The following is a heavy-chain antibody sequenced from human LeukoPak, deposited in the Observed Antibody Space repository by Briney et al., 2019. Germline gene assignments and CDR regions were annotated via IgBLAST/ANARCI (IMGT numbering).Heavy chain of an antibody. Sequence: PETLSLTCTVSGGSISSSSYYWGWIRQPPGKGLEWIGSIYYSGSTYYNPSLKSRVTISVDTSKNQFSLKLSSVTAADTAVYYCARVEYSSNLGDYWGQGTLVTVSS. D-gene: IGHD6-6*01. CDR3: ARVEYSSNLGDY. CDR2: IYYSGST. V-gene: IGHV4-39*07. CDR1: GGSISSSSYY. J-gene: IGHJ4*02.